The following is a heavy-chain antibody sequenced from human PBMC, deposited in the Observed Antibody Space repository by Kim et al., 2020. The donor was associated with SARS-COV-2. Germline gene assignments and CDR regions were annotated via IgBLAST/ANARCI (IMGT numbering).Heavy chain of an antibody. D-gene: IGHD3-22*01. J-gene: IGHJ6*01. CDR2: IYYSGST. V-gene: IGHV4-39*07. CDR3: ARDSGYYYDSSGYWYG. CDR1: GGSISSSSYY. Sequence: SETLSLTCTVSGGSISSSSYYWGWIRQPPGKGLEWIGSIYYSGSTYYNPSLKSRVTISVDTSKNQFSLKLSSVTAADTAVYYCARDSGYYYDSSGYWYG.